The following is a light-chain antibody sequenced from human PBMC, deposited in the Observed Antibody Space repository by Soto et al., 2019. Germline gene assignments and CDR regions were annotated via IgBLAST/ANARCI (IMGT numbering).Light chain of an antibody. V-gene: IGLV2-14*01. CDR2: DVS. Sequence: QSALTQPASVSGSPGQSITISCTGTSSDVGSYNYVSWYQQHPAKAPKLVIYDVSNRPSGVSNRFSGSKSGNTASLTISGLQSEDEADYYCSSYTRSSTRVFGGGTKVTVL. CDR3: SSYTRSSTRV. J-gene: IGLJ3*02. CDR1: SSDVGSYNY.